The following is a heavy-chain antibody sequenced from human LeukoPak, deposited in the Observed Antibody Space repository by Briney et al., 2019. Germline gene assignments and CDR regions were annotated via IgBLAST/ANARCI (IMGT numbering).Heavy chain of an antibody. CDR2: INHSGST. V-gene: IGHV4-34*01. CDR1: GGSFSGYY. J-gene: IGHJ5*02. Sequence: SETLSLTCAVYGGSFSGYYWSWIRQPPGKGLEWIGEINHSGSTNYNPSLKSRVTISVDTSKNQFSLKLSSVTAADTAVYYCASVGGWYRTSWFDPWGQGTLSPSPQ. D-gene: IGHD6-19*01. CDR3: ASVGGWYRTSWFDP.